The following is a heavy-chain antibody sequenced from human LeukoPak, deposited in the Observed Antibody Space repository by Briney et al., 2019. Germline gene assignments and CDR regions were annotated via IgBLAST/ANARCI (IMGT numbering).Heavy chain of an antibody. V-gene: IGHV4-59*12. D-gene: IGHD6-19*01. CDR3: AREALAVAGPYYFDY. J-gene: IGHJ4*02. Sequence: SETLSLTCTVSGGSISSYYWSWIRQPPGKGLEWIGYIYYSGSTNYNPSLKSRVTISVDTSKNQFSLKLSSVTAADTAVYYCAREALAVAGPYYFDYWGQGTLVTVSS. CDR2: IYYSGST. CDR1: GGSISSYY.